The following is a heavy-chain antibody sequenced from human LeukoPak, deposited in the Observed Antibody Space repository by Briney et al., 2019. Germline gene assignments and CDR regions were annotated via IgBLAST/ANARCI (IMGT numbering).Heavy chain of an antibody. CDR1: GYSISSGYY. D-gene: IGHD3-22*01. CDR2: IYHSGST. Sequence: AETLSLTCAVSGYSISSGYYWGWIRQPPGKGLEWIGSIYHSGSTYYNPSLKSRVTISVDTSKNQFSLKLSSVTAADTAVYYCAGSGYYLFGLGYWGQGTLVTVSS. CDR3: AGSGYYLFGLGY. J-gene: IGHJ4*02. V-gene: IGHV4-38-2*01.